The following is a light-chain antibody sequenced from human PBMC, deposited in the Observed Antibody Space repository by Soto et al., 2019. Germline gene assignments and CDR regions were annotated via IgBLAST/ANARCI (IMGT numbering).Light chain of an antibody. CDR1: SSDVGNYNP. CDR3: CSFAAGSTPYV. Sequence: QSVLTQPASVSGSPGQSITISCTGTSSDVGNYNPVSWYQHHPGKAPKLMIYEGSKRPSGVSNRFSGSKSGNTASLTISGLQAEDEADYYCCSFAAGSTPYVFGTGTKVTVL. CDR2: EGS. J-gene: IGLJ1*01. V-gene: IGLV2-23*01.